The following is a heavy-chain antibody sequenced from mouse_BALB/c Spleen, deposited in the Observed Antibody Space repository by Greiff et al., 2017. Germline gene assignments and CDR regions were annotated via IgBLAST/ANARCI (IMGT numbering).Heavy chain of an antibody. CDR2: ISTYYGDA. Sequence: VQLQQSGAELVRPGVSVKISCKGSGYTFTDYAMHWVKQSHAKSLEWIGVISTYYGDASYNQKFKGKATMTVDKSSSTAYMQLSSLTSEDSAVYYCARSIYYGSGYDAMDYWGQGTSVTVSS. CDR3: ARSIYYGSGYDAMDY. CDR1: GYTFTDYA. V-gene: IGHV1S137*01. J-gene: IGHJ4*01. D-gene: IGHD1-1*02.